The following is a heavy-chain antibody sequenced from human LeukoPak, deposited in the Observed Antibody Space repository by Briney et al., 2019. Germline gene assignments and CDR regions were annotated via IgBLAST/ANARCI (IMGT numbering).Heavy chain of an antibody. V-gene: IGHV3-48*03. Sequence: PGGSLRLSCAASGFTFSSYEMNWVRQAPGKGLEWVSYISSSGSTIYYADSVKGRFTISRDNAKNSLYLQMNSLRAEDTAVYYCAKWGCSGSDCYSFDYWGQGTLVTVSS. CDR3: AKWGCSGSDCYSFDY. CDR1: GFTFSSYE. CDR2: ISSSGSTI. J-gene: IGHJ4*02. D-gene: IGHD2-15*01.